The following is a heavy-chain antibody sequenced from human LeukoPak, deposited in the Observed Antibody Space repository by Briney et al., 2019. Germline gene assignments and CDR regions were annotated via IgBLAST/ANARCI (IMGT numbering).Heavy chain of an antibody. CDR3: ARHPELYFFDY. D-gene: IGHD3-10*01. V-gene: IGHV4-59*08. J-gene: IGHJ4*02. CDR2: ISYSGST. Sequence: SETLSLTCTVSGAPISSYYWSWIRQPPGKGLEWIEYISYSGSTNYNPSLKSRVTISADTSKNQVSLTLSSVTAADTAVYYCARHPELYFFDYWGQGTLVTVSS. CDR1: GAPISSYY.